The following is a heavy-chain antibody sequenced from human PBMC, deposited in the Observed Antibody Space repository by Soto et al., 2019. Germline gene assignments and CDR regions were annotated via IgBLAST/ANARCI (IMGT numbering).Heavy chain of an antibody. V-gene: IGHV3-21*01. Sequence: GGSLRLSCAASGFTFSSYSMNWVRQAPGKGLEWVSSISSSSSYIYYADSVKGRFTISRDNAKNSLYLQMNSLRAEDTAVYYCARDPYDFWSGYPRAPYTNWFDPWGQGTLVTVSS. CDR1: GFTFSSYS. CDR2: ISSSSSYI. J-gene: IGHJ5*02. D-gene: IGHD3-3*01. CDR3: ARDPYDFWSGYPRAPYTNWFDP.